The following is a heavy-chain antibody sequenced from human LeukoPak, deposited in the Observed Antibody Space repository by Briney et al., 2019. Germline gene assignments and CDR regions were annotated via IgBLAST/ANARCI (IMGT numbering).Heavy chain of an antibody. CDR1: GGSISSYY. Sequence: SETLSLTCTVSGGSISSYYWSWIRQPPGKGLEWIGYIHYSGFSNYNPSLKSRVTISVDTSKNQFSLKLSFVTAADTAVYYCARDLHGGNSGLCYWGQGTLVTVSS. D-gene: IGHD4-23*01. J-gene: IGHJ1*01. CDR3: ARDLHGGNSGLCY. V-gene: IGHV4-59*01. CDR2: IHYSGFS.